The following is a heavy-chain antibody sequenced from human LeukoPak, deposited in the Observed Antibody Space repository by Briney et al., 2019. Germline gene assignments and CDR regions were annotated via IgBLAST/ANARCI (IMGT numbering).Heavy chain of an antibody. CDR2: VRNDGSDK. D-gene: IGHD3-10*01. CDR1: GFVFGDYG. CDR3: AKHYYGSGSQRYYFDY. V-gene: IGHV3-30*02. J-gene: IGHJ4*02. Sequence: GGSLRLSCAASGFVFGDYGMHWVRQAPGKGLEWVTMVRNDGSDKYYADSVKGRFTISRDNSKNTLYLQMNSLRPEDTAVYYCAKHYYGSGSQRYYFDYWGQGTLVTVSS.